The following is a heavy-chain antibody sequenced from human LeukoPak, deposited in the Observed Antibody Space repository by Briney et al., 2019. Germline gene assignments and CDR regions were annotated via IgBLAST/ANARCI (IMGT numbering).Heavy chain of an antibody. Sequence: GASVKVSCKASGYTFTRYYMHWVRQAAGQGLEWMGIINPSGGSTSYAKTFQGRVTMSRDPSTSPVYMGMSSLRSEDTAVYYCARDYDFWSGTPSGAFDSWGQGTMVTVS. J-gene: IGHJ3*02. CDR3: ARDYDFWSGTPSGAFDS. CDR1: GYTFTRYY. V-gene: IGHV1-46*01. D-gene: IGHD3-3*01. CDR2: INPSGGST.